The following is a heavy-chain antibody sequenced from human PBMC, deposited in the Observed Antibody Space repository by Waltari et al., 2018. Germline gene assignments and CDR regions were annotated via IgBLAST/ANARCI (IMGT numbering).Heavy chain of an antibody. CDR1: GFTFSSYS. J-gene: IGHJ6*03. CDR3: AREAPNYYYYMDV. V-gene: IGHV3-21*01. CDR2: IGGNDGSV. Sequence: EVQLVESGGGLVKPGGSLRLSCAASGFTFSSYSMNWVRQAPGKGLRWVASIGGNDGSVYYADSIKDLFTVSRDNARSSLFLQMNSLRADDTALYFCAREAPNYYYYMDVWGKGTTVTVSS.